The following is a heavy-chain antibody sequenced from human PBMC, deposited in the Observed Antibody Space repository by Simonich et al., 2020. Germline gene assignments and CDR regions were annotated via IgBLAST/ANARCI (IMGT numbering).Heavy chain of an antibody. Sequence: EVQLVESGGGLVQPGGSLRLSCAASGFTFSSFEKNWVRQGPGKGWRGVSKLWRVGIPRYDADSVKGRVTISRDNAKDSLYLQMNSLRAEDTAVYYCARHYYGDYYFDYWGQGTLVTVSS. J-gene: IGHJ4*02. V-gene: IGHV3-48*03. CDR1: GFTFSSFE. CDR3: ARHYYGDYYFDY. D-gene: IGHD4-17*01. CDR2: LWRVGIPR.